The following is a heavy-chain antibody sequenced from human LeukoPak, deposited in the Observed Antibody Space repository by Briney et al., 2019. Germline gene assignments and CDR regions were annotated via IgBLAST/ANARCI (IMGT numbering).Heavy chain of an antibody. Sequence: ASVKVSCKASGYTFTSYYMHWVRQAPGQGLEWMGIINPSGGSTSYAQKFQGRVTMTRDTSTSTVYMELSSLRSEDTAVYYCARGAGYCSGGSCYSGYYYYYGMDVWGQGTTVTVSS. V-gene: IGHV1-46*01. CDR1: GYTFTSYY. D-gene: IGHD2-15*01. J-gene: IGHJ6*02. CDR3: ARGAGYCSGGSCYSGYYYYYGMDV. CDR2: INPSGGST.